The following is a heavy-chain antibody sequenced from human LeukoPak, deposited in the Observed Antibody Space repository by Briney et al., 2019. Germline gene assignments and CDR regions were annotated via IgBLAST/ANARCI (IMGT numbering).Heavy chain of an antibody. CDR2: IYYSGST. V-gene: IGHV4-59*01. CDR3: ARGRDSSGWYEFFFDY. D-gene: IGHD6-19*01. J-gene: IGHJ4*02. CDR1: GGSFSSYY. Sequence: SETLSLTCTVSGGSFSSYYWSWIRQPPGKGLEWIGYIYYSGSTNYNPSLKSRVTISVDTSKNQFSLKLSSVTAADTAVYYCARGRDSSGWYEFFFDYWGQGTLVTVSS.